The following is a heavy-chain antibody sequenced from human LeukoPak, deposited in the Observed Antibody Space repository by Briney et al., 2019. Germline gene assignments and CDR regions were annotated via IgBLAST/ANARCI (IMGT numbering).Heavy chain of an antibody. CDR1: GFTFSSYG. V-gene: IGHV3-30*02. Sequence: PGGSLRLSCAASGFTFSSYGMHWVCQAPGKGLEWVAFIRYDGSNKYYADSVKGRFTISRDNSKNTLYLQMNSLRAEDTAVYYCAKDGSRISGSYLDYWGQGTLVTVSS. CDR3: AKDGSRISGSYLDY. CDR2: IRYDGSNK. D-gene: IGHD1-26*01. J-gene: IGHJ4*02.